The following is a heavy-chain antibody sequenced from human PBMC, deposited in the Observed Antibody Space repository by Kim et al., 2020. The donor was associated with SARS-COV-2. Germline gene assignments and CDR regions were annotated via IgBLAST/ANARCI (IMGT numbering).Heavy chain of an antibody. CDR2: ISSSSSTI. CDR1: GFTFSSYS. CDR3: ARDGLAAADGPGYYYYYGMDV. Sequence: GGSLRLSCAASGFTFSSYSMNWVRQAPGKGLEWVSYISSSSSTIYYADSEKGRFTISRDNAKNSLYLQMNSLRDEDTAVYYWARDGLAAADGPGYYYYYGMDVWGQGTTVTVSS. V-gene: IGHV3-48*02. D-gene: IGHD6-13*01. J-gene: IGHJ6*02.